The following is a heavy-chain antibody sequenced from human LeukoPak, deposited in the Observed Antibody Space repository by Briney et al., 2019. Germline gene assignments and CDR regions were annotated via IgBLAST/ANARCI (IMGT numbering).Heavy chain of an antibody. J-gene: IGHJ4*02. Sequence: NPGGSLRLSCAASGFTFSNYSMNWVRQAPGKGLEWVSSISSTSSYIYYADSVKGRFTISRDNAKNSLYLQMNSLRAEDTAVYYCARHLSGVTGYTYGRGIDYWGQGTLVTVSS. CDR3: ARHLSGVTGYTYGRGIDY. CDR1: GFTFSNYS. V-gene: IGHV3-21*01. CDR2: ISSTSSYI. D-gene: IGHD5-18*01.